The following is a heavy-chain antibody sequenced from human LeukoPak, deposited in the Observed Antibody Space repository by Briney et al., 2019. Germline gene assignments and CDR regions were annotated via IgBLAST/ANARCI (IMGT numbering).Heavy chain of an antibody. V-gene: IGHV4-39*01. CDR2: VHSSGNT. Sequence: PETLSLTCTVSGGSISDSSFYWGWIRQPPGKGLEWIGSVHSSGNTNYAPSLNSRVTLSVDTSENQFSLKLTSVTAADTAVYYCARCLATGGRVSFDYWGQGTLVTVSS. J-gene: IGHJ4*02. CDR3: ARCLATGGRVSFDY. CDR1: GGSISDSSFY. D-gene: IGHD6-13*01.